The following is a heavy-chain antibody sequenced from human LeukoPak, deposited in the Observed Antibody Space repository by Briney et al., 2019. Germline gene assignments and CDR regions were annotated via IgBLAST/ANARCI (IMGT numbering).Heavy chain of an antibody. Sequence: GGSLRLSCAASGFTFSNYAMHWVRQAPGKGLEYVSAISSNGGSTYHANSVKGRFTISRDNSKNTLYLQMGSLRAEDMAVYYCAREVETAPAAFDIWGQGTMVTVSS. CDR2: ISSNGGST. CDR3: AREVETAPAAFDI. CDR1: GFTFSNYA. J-gene: IGHJ3*02. V-gene: IGHV3-64*01.